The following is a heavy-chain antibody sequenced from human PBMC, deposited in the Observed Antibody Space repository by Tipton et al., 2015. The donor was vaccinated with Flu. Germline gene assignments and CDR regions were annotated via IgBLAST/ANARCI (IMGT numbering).Heavy chain of an antibody. Sequence: TLSLTCRVSGGSVRSSTYYWSWIRQPPGKGLEWIGYIYYSGKSNYNPSLKSRVTMSVDTSKNQVSLNLSSVTAADTAVYYCAKWSSSWWSFDYWGQGALVTVSS. V-gene: IGHV4-61*01. CDR2: IYYSGKS. J-gene: IGHJ4*02. D-gene: IGHD6-13*01. CDR1: GGSVRSSTYY. CDR3: AKWSSSWWSFDY.